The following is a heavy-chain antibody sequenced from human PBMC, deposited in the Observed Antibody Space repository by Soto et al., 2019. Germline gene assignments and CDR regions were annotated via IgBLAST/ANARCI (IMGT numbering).Heavy chain of an antibody. D-gene: IGHD4-17*01. CDR1: GGTFSSYT. V-gene: IGHV1-69*02. CDR2: IIPILGIA. J-gene: IGHJ5*02. Sequence: QVQLVQSGAEVKKPGSSVKVSCKASGGTFSSYTISWVRQAPGQGLEWMGRIIPILGIANYAQKFQGRVTITEDKSTSTAYMELSSLRSEDTAVYYCARGDYGDYGRFDPWGQGTLVTVSS. CDR3: ARGDYGDYGRFDP.